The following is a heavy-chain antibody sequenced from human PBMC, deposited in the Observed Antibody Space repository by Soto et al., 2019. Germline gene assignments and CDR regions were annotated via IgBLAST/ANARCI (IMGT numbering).Heavy chain of an antibody. CDR2: IIPIFGTA. D-gene: IGHD3-22*01. V-gene: IGHV1-69*13. Sequence: ASVKVSCKASGGTFSSYAISWVRQAPGQGLEWMGGIIPIFGTANYAQKFQGRVTITADESTSTAYMELSSLRSEDTAVYYCARDRITMIVGPRDAFDIWGQGTMVTVSS. CDR1: GGTFSSYA. CDR3: ARDRITMIVGPRDAFDI. J-gene: IGHJ3*02.